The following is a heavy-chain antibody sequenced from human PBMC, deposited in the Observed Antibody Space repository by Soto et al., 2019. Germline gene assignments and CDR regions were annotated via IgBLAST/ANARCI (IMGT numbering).Heavy chain of an antibody. CDR3: ARRGDCSGGSCYLDAFDI. CDR1: GYTFTSYD. J-gene: IGHJ3*02. CDR2: MNPNSGNT. D-gene: IGHD2-15*01. Sequence: ASVKVSCKASGYTFTSYDINWVRQATGQGLEWMGLMNPNSGNTGYAQKFQGRVTMTRNTSISTAYMELSSLRSEDTAVYYCARRGDCSGGSCYLDAFDIWGQGTMVTVSS. V-gene: IGHV1-8*01.